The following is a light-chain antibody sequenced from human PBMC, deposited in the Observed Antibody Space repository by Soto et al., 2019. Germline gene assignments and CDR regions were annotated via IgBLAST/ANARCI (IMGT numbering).Light chain of an antibody. Sequence: QSALTQPASVSGSPGQSITIACTGTNRDVGSYNLVSWYQQRPGEAPKLIISEVRNRPSGISYRFTGSKSGNTASLTISGLQAEDEADYYCSSYTSSSTLRVFGTGTKVTVL. CDR1: NRDVGSYNL. CDR2: EVR. V-gene: IGLV2-14*01. CDR3: SSYTSSSTLRV. J-gene: IGLJ1*01.